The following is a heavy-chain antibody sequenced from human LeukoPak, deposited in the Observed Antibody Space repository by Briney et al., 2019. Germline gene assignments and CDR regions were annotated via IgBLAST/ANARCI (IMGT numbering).Heavy chain of an antibody. V-gene: IGHV3-48*04. J-gene: IGHJ4*02. CDR3: ASGVNGDLNY. CDR1: GFTFSSYG. CDR2: ISSSGSTI. Sequence: PGGTLRLSCAASGFTFSSYGMSWVRQAPGKGLEWVSYISSSGSTIYYADSVKGRFTISRDNAKNSLYLQMNSLRAEDTAVYYCASGVNGDLNYWGQGTLVTVSS. D-gene: IGHD4-17*01.